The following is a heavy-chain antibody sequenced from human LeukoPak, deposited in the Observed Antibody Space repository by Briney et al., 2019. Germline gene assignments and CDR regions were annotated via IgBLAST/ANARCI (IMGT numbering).Heavy chain of an antibody. Sequence: SETLSLTCTVSGGSINSRSYYWSRIRQPPGKGLEWIGYIYYSGSTNYNPSLKSRVTMSVDTSRNQFSLKLSSVTAADTAVYYCVRRGGERYVYWGQGTLVTVSS. CDR3: VRRGGERYVY. V-gene: IGHV4-61*01. J-gene: IGHJ4*02. D-gene: IGHD2-21*01. CDR2: IYYSGST. CDR1: GGSINSRSYY.